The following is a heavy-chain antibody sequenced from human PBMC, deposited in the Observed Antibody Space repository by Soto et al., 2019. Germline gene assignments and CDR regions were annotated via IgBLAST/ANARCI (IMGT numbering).Heavy chain of an antibody. D-gene: IGHD1-26*01. V-gene: IGHV3-30*18. J-gene: IGHJ4*02. CDR3: AKGFGNYWAYDY. Sequence: QVHLVESGGGVVQPGRSLRLSCAASGFSFSTYGMHWVRQAPGKGLEWVAFISNDGSNKYYADSVKGRFTISRDNSKNTLYLQMNSLRAEATAVYYRAKGFGNYWAYDYWGQGTLVTVSS. CDR2: ISNDGSNK. CDR1: GFSFSTYG.